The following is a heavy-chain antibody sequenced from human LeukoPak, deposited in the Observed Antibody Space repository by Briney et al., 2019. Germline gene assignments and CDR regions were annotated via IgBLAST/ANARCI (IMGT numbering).Heavy chain of an antibody. V-gene: IGHV1-46*01. J-gene: IGHJ6*04. CDR3: ARDRLYYGSGSYGDYCYYGMDV. D-gene: IGHD3-10*01. CDR2: INPSGGST. Sequence: ASVKVSCKASGYTFTSYYMHWVRQAPGQGLEWMGIINPSGGSTSYAQKFQGRVTMTRDTSTSTVYMELSSLRSEDTAVYYCARDRLYYGSGSYGDYCYYGMDVWGKGTTVTVSS. CDR1: GYTFTSYY.